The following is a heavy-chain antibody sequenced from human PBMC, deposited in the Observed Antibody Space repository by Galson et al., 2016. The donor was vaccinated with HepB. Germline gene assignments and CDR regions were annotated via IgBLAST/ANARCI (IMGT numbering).Heavy chain of an antibody. V-gene: IGHV3-48*03. J-gene: IGHJ1*01. CDR2: ISSSGTTI. CDR1: GFTFSNYE. CDR3: ASYPGYFPGN. D-gene: IGHD3-9*01. Sequence: SLRLSCAASGFTFSNYEMNWVRQAPGKGLEWVSYISSSGTTIYYADSVKGRFTISRDNAKNSLYLQMNSLRAEDTAVYYCASYPGYFPGNWRQGTLVTVSS.